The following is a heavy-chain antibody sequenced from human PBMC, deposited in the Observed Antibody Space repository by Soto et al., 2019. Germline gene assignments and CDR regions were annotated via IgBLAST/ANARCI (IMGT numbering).Heavy chain of an antibody. D-gene: IGHD5-12*01. CDR2: INHSGST. CDR1: GGSFCGYY. Sequence: SETLSLTCAVDGGSFCGYYWSWIRQPPGKGLEWIGEINHSGSTNYNPSLKSRVTISVDTSKNQFSLKLSSVTAADTAVDYCARGGYSGYDSQYYFDYWGQGTLVTVSS. J-gene: IGHJ4*02. CDR3: ARGGYSGYDSQYYFDY. V-gene: IGHV4-34*01.